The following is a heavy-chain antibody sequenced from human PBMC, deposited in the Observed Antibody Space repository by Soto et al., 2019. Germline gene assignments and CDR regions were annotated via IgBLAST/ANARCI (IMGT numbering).Heavy chain of an antibody. J-gene: IGHJ5*02. CDR3: ARGHCSSTSCLRTDFLDP. D-gene: IGHD2-2*01. V-gene: IGHV4-59*12. Sequence: SETLSLTCTVSGGSISSYYWSWIRQPPGKGLEWIGYIYYSGSTNYNPSLKSRVTISVDTSKNQFSLKLSSVTAADTAVYYCARGHCSSTSCLRTDFLDPRCPGTLVTVSS. CDR1: GGSISSYY. CDR2: IYYSGST.